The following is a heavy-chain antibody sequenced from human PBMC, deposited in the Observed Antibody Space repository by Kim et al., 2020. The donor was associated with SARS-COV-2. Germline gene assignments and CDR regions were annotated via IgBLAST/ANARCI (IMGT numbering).Heavy chain of an antibody. D-gene: IGHD3-16*01. J-gene: IGHJ6*02. Sequence: GYAQKCQGRVTMTRNTSISTAYMELSSLRSEDTAVYYCARESIGLDGMDVWGQGTTVTVSS. CDR3: ARESIGLDGMDV. V-gene: IGHV1-8*01.